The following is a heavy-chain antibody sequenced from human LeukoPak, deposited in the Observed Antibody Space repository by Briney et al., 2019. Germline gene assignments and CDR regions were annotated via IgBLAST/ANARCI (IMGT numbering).Heavy chain of an antibody. D-gene: IGHD6-13*01. CDR1: GYTFTSYA. J-gene: IGHJ3*02. Sequence: GASVKVSCKASGYTFTSYAMHWVRQAPGQRLEWMGWINAGNGNTKYSQKFQGRVTITRDTSASTAYMELSSLRSEDTAVYYCARDILSSSWYRRPNAFDIWGQGTMVTVSS. CDR2: INAGNGNT. V-gene: IGHV1-3*01. CDR3: ARDILSSSWYRRPNAFDI.